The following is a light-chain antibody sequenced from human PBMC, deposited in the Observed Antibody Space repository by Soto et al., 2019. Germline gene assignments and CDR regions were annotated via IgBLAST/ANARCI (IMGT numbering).Light chain of an antibody. CDR1: QSISIN. CDR3: QQYGSSPYT. J-gene: IGKJ1*01. V-gene: IGKV3-20*01. Sequence: EIVMTQSPATLSVSPGERAILSCRASQSISINLAWYQQKPGQAPRLLIYGASSRATGIPDRFSGSGSGTDFTLTISRLEPEDFAVYYCQQYGSSPYTFGQGTKVDIK. CDR2: GAS.